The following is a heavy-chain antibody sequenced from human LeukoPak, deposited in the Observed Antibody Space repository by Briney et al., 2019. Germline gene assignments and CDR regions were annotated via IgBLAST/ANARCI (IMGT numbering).Heavy chain of an antibody. Sequence: KASETLSLTCAVSGGSISSGGYSWSWIRQPPGKGLEWIGYIYHSGSTYYNPSLKSRVTISVDRSKNQFSLKLSSVTAADTAVYYCARRRPHRYDFWSGYDYWGQGTLVTVSS. D-gene: IGHD3-3*01. CDR1: GGSISSGGYS. J-gene: IGHJ4*02. CDR2: IYHSGST. V-gene: IGHV4-30-2*01. CDR3: ARRRPHRYDFWSGYDY.